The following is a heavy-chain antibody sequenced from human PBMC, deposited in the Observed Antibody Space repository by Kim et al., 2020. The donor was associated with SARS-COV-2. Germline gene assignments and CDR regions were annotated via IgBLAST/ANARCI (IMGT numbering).Heavy chain of an antibody. J-gene: IGHJ6*02. V-gene: IGHV3-43D*03. Sequence: GGSLRLSCTASGFTFDDYAMHWVRQAPGKGLEWVSLISWYGGSTYYADSVKGRFTISRDNSKNSLYLQMNSLRAEDTSLYYCAKEYLSWDYYYGIDVWGQGTTVTGSS. CDR1: GFTFDDYA. CDR2: ISWYGGST. D-gene: IGHD2-2*02. CDR3: AKEYLSWDYYYGIDV.